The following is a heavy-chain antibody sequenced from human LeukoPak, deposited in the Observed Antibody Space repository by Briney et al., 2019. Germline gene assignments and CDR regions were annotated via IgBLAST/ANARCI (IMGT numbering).Heavy chain of an antibody. V-gene: IGHV4-34*01. CDR1: GGSFSNYY. Sequence: PSETLSLTCGVDGGSFSNYYWSWIRQSPGRGLEWIGEVNDRGETDYNPSLKSRVTISLDTSKNEFYLRLSSVTAADTSVYYCARGRLTIFGVVSTTSGRFDSWGQGTLVTVSS. D-gene: IGHD3-3*01. CDR3: ARGRLTIFGVVSTTSGRFDS. J-gene: IGHJ5*01. CDR2: VNDRGET.